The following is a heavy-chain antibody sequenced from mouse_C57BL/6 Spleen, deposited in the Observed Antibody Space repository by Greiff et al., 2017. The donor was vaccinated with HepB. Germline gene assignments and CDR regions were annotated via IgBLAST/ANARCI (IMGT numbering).Heavy chain of an antibody. D-gene: IGHD4-1*01. Sequence: QVQLKESGAELVRPGASVTLSCKASGYTFTDYEMHWVKQTPVHGLEWIGAIDPETGGTAYNQKFKGKAILTADKSSSTAYMELRSLTSEDSAVYYCTRSQLTGTVFAYWGQGTLVTVSA. J-gene: IGHJ3*01. CDR2: IDPETGGT. V-gene: IGHV1-15*01. CDR1: GYTFTDYE. CDR3: TRSQLTGTVFAY.